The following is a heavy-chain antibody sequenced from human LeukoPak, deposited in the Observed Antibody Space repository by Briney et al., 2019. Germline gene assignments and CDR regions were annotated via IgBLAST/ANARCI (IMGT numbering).Heavy chain of an antibody. CDR1: GGSISSYY. Sequence: PSETLSLTCTVSGGSISSYYWSWIRQPPGKGLEWIGYIYYSGSTNYNPSLKSRVTISVDTSKNQFSLKLSSVTAADTAVYYCARHPNPTTVTTFFDPTDRGMDVWGQGTTVTVSS. CDR2: IYYSGST. CDR3: ARHPNPTTVTTFFDPTDRGMDV. V-gene: IGHV4-59*08. J-gene: IGHJ6*02. D-gene: IGHD4-17*01.